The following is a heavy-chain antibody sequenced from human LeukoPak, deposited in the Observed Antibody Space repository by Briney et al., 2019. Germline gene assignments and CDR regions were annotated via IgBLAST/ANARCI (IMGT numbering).Heavy chain of an antibody. J-gene: IGHJ3*02. CDR2: INHSGST. V-gene: IGHV4-34*01. Sequence: SETLSLTCAVYGGSFSGYYWSWIRQPPGKGLEWIGEINHSGSTNYNPSLKSRVTISVDTSKNQFSLKLSSVTAADTAVYYCARDVPGATGRYAFDIWGQGTMVTVSS. CDR1: GGSFSGYY. D-gene: IGHD1-26*01. CDR3: ARDVPGATGRYAFDI.